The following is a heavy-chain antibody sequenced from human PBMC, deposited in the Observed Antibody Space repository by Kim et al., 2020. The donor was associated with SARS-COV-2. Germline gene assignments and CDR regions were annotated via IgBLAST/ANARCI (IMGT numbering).Heavy chain of an antibody. D-gene: IGHD4-17*01. CDR2: INHSGST. CDR1: GGSFSAYY. V-gene: IGHV4-34*01. Sequence: SETLSLTCAVYGGSFSAYYWSWIRQPPGKGLEWIGEINHSGSTNYNPSLKSRVTISVDTSKNQFSLKLSSGTAADTAVYYCARGYGERPIDDWGQGTLVT. J-gene: IGHJ4*02. CDR3: ARGYGERPIDD.